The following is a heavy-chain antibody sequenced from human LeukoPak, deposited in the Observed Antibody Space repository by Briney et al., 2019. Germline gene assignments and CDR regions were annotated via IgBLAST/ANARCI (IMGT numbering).Heavy chain of an antibody. CDR3: ALGDWNHRYYFDY. V-gene: IGHV1-69*01. J-gene: IGHJ4*02. CDR2: IIPIFGTA. CDR1: GGTFSSYA. D-gene: IGHD1-1*01. Sequence: SVKVSCKASGGTFSSYAISWVRQAPRQGLEWMGGIIPIFGTANYAQKFQGRVTITADESTSTAYMELSSLRSEDTAVYYCALGDWNHRYYFDYWGQGTLVTVSS.